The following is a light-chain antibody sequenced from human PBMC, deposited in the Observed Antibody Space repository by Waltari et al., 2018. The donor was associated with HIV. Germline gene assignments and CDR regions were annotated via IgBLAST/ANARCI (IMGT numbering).Light chain of an antibody. Sequence: QSALTQPASVSGSPGQSITISCTGTSSDIGGYKYVSWFQQHPEKAPKLRIYEVSNRPSEISNRFAGSKSGNTASLTISELQAEDEADYYCSSFTGTTALVFGGGTKLTVL. CDR2: EVS. CDR1: SSDIGGYKY. J-gene: IGLJ3*02. CDR3: SSFTGTTALV. V-gene: IGLV2-14*01.